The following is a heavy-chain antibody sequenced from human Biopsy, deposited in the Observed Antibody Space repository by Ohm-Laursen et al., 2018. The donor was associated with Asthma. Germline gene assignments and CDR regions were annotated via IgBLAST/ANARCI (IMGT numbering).Heavy chain of an antibody. V-gene: IGHV4-34*01. J-gene: IGHJ5*02. D-gene: IGHD2-2*01. CDR1: GGSFSGYY. Sequence: GTLSLTCAVYGGSFSGYYWSWIRQPPGKGLEWIGEINHSGSTNYNPSLKSRVTISVDTSKNQFSLKLSSVTAADTAVYYCARAGQCSSTSCYNPGWFDPWGQGTLVTVSS. CDR3: ARAGQCSSTSCYNPGWFDP. CDR2: INHSGST.